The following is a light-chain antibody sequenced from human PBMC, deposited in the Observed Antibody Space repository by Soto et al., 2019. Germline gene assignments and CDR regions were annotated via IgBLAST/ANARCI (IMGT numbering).Light chain of an antibody. J-gene: IGLJ1*01. Sequence: QSALTQPASASGSPGQSITISCTGTSSDVGGYNFVSWYQQHPGRAPKLLIYEVSRRPSGVSNRFSGSKSGDTASLTISGPQAAEQADYYCISYTGSSTSYVFGSGTKVTV. CDR2: EVS. V-gene: IGLV2-14*01. CDR3: ISYTGSSTSYV. CDR1: SSDVGGYNF.